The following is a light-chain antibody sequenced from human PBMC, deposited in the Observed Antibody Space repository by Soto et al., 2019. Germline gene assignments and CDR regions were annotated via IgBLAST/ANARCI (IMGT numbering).Light chain of an antibody. CDR2: EGS. V-gene: IGLV2-23*01. Sequence: QSALTQPASVSGSLGQSITISCIGTSSNIGSYNLVSWYQHQPGKAPKIMIFEGSKWPSGVSNRFSGSRSGNTASLTISGLQAEDEADYYCCSFAGTGTQYVFGTGTKLT. CDR3: CSFAGTGTQYV. J-gene: IGLJ1*01. CDR1: SSNIGSYNL.